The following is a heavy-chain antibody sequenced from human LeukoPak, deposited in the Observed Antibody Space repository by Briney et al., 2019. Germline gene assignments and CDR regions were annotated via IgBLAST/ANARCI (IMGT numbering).Heavy chain of an antibody. J-gene: IGHJ4*02. D-gene: IGHD6-19*01. CDR1: SGFA. CDR3: AKGHRSSSSFFDS. Sequence: GGSLRFSCAAFSGFAMSWVRQAPGRGLEWVSAINGRGDDTYYPDSVKGRFTISRDNSNNTPYLQMNSLRAEDTAVYYCAKGHRSSSSFFDSWGQGILVTVSS. V-gene: IGHV3-23*01. CDR2: INGRGDDT.